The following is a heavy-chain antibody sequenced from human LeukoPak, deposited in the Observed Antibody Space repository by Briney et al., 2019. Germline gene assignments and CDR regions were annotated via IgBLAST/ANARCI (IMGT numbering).Heavy chain of an antibody. CDR3: ARAELRYFDWSPYYFDY. CDR2: ISSSGSTI. CDR1: GFTFDDYG. J-gene: IGHJ4*02. D-gene: IGHD3-9*01. Sequence: PGGSLRLSCAASGFTFDDYGMSWVRQAPGKGLEWVSYISSSGSTIYYADSVKGRFTISRDNAKNSLYLQMNSLRAEDTAVYYCARAELRYFDWSPYYFDYWGQGTLVTVSS. V-gene: IGHV3-48*03.